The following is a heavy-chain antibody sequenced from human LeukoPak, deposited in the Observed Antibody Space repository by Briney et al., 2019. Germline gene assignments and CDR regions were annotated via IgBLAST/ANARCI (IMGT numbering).Heavy chain of an antibody. D-gene: IGHD6-13*01. CDR2: IRQDGNEK. Sequence: GGSLRLSCAASGFTFRNFWMSWVRQAPGKGLEWVANIRQDGNEKHYVDSAKGRFTISRDNAKNSLYLQMNSLRAEDTAAYYCARHSSSWEFDQWGQGTLVIVSS. CDR3: ARHSSSWEFDQ. CDR1: GFTFRNFW. V-gene: IGHV3-7*04. J-gene: IGHJ4*02.